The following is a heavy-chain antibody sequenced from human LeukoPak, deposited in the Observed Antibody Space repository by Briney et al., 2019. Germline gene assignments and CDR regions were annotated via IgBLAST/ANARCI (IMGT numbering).Heavy chain of an antibody. V-gene: IGHV1-69*13. CDR3: ARVSLMVYAIDY. Sequence: ASVKVSCKASGYTFTSYAISWVRQAPGQGLEWMGGIIPIFGTANYAQKFQGRVTITADESTSTAYMELSGLRSEDTAVYYCARVSLMVYAIDYWGQGTLVTVSS. CDR2: IIPIFGTA. J-gene: IGHJ4*02. CDR1: GYTFTSYA. D-gene: IGHD2-8*01.